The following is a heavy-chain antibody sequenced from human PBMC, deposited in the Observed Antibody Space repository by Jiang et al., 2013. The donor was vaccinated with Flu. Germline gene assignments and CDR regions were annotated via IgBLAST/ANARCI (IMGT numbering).Heavy chain of an antibody. CDR1: GGSISGIS. CDR3: ARHSGRETYPLDS. D-gene: IGHD1-26*01. V-gene: IGHV4-59*08. J-gene: IGHJ4*02. CDR2: FAHNGIT. Sequence: PGLVKPSETLSLTCTVSGGSISGISWSWIRQPPGMGLEWIGYFAHNGITNYNPSLESRLSMSVDTSKNHFYMRLTSVTASDTAFYFCARHSGRETYPLDSWGQGTLVTVSS.